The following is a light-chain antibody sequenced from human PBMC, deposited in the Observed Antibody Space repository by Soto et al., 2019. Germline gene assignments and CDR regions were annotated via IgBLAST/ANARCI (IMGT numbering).Light chain of an antibody. CDR1: NSDIGYYNH. J-gene: IGLJ3*02. CDR2: EVS. Sequence: QSALTQPASVSGSPGQSITMSCTGTNSDIGYYNHVSWYQQHPDKAPKLMIFEVSNRPSGISNRFSGSKSGNTASLTISGLQAEDEADYYCSSYTRSSTWVFGGGTKVTVL. CDR3: SSYTRSSTWV. V-gene: IGLV2-14*01.